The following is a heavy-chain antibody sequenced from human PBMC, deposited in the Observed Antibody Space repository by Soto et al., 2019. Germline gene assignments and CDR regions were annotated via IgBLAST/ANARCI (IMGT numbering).Heavy chain of an antibody. V-gene: IGHV4-34*01. CDR3: ARLATRRKSYYYYGMDV. Sequence: SETLSLTCAVYGGSFSGYYWSWIRQPPGKGLEWIGEINHSGSTNYNPSLKSRVTISVDTSKNQFSLKLSSVTAADTAVYYCARLATRRKSYYYYGMDVWGQGTTVTVSS. D-gene: IGHD5-12*01. CDR1: GGSFSGYY. J-gene: IGHJ6*02. CDR2: INHSGST.